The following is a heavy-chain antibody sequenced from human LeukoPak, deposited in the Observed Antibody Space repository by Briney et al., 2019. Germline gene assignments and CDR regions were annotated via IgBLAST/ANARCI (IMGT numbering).Heavy chain of an antibody. CDR1: GYTLTELS. Sequence: ASVKVSCKVSGYTLTELSMHWVRQAPGKGLEWMGGFDPEGGETIYAQKFQGRVTMTEDTSTDTAYMELSSLRSEDTAVYYCATAGGIGRDSSGFPDCWGQGTLVTVSS. CDR2: FDPEGGET. V-gene: IGHV1-24*01. CDR3: ATAGGIGRDSSGFPDC. J-gene: IGHJ4*02. D-gene: IGHD3-22*01.